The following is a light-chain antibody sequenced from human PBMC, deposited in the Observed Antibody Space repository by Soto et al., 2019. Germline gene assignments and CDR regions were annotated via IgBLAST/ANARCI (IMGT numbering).Light chain of an antibody. Sequence: QSVLTQPASVSGSPGQSITVYCTGASCDVGGYNYVSWYQQHPGKAPKLMIYDVSSRPSGVSNRFSGSKSGNTASLTISGLQAEDEADYYCSSYTSSNTLYVFGTGTKVTVL. CDR2: DVS. J-gene: IGLJ1*01. CDR3: SSYTSSNTLYV. CDR1: SCDVGGYNY. V-gene: IGLV2-14*03.